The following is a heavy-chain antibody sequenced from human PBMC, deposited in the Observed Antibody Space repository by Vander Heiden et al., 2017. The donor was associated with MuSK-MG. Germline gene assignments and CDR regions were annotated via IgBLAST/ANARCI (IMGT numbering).Heavy chain of an antibody. D-gene: IGHD5-18*01. CDR1: GGTFSSST. CDR3: ARGSDTAMVPEGYFQH. CDR2: IIPILGIA. V-gene: IGHV1-69*02. Sequence: QVQLVQSGAEVKKPGSSIKVSCKASGGTFSSSTISWVRQAPGQGLEWMGRIIPILGIANYAQKFQGRVTITADKSTSTAYMELSSLRSEDTAVYYCARGSDTAMVPEGYFQHWGQGTLVTVSS. J-gene: IGHJ1*01.